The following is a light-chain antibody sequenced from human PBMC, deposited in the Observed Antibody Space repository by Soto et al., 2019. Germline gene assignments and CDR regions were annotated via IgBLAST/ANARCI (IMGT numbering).Light chain of an antibody. CDR1: SSDVGTHNF. CDR3: SSFTTTNTYL. Sequence: QSDLTRPASGSGSPVQSIPISCTGTSSDVGTHNFVSWYQQHPGKAPKLIIYDVSNRPSGVSDRSFGSKSGNTASLTISGLQAEDEADYYCSSFTTTNTYLFGTGPNVTVL. CDR2: DVS. J-gene: IGLJ1*01. V-gene: IGLV2-14*03.